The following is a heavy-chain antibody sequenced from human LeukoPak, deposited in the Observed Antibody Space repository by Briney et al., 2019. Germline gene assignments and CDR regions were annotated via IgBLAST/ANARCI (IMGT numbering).Heavy chain of an antibody. Sequence: PSETLSLTCAVYGGSFSGYYWSWIRQPPGKGLEWIGEINHSGSTNYNPSLKSRVTISVDTSKNQFSLKLSSVTAADTAVYYCARTDYDSSGYCSYWGQGTLVTVSS. CDR2: INHSGST. CDR3: ARTDYDSSGYCSY. J-gene: IGHJ4*02. D-gene: IGHD3-22*01. CDR1: GGSFSGYY. V-gene: IGHV4-34*01.